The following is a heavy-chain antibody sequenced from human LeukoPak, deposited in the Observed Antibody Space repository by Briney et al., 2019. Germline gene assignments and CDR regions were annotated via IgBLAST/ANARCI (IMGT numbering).Heavy chain of an antibody. Sequence: GGSLRVSCAASGFTFSTYTMNWVRQAPGKGLECCSSISSSSRYIYYADSLKGRFTISRDNARNSLYLQMNSLRAEDTAVYYCARDSVSDTAMVLDDAFDIWGQGTMVTVSS. D-gene: IGHD5-18*01. V-gene: IGHV3-21*01. J-gene: IGHJ3*02. CDR2: ISSSSRYI. CDR3: ARDSVSDTAMVLDDAFDI. CDR1: GFTFSTYT.